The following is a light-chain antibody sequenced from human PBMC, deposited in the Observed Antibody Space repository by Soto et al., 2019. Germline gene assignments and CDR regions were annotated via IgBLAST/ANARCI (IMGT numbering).Light chain of an antibody. CDR2: EAS. CDR1: QSVSRG. Sequence: DIQMTQSPSTLCASVGDRVTITCRASQSVSRGLAWYQQKPGKAPKLLSYEASVLENGVPSRFSGSGYGTDFTLTITSLHPDECATYYCPQYSNYPYTFGPWTKLEIK. J-gene: IGKJ2*01. CDR3: PQYSNYPYT. V-gene: IGKV1-5*03.